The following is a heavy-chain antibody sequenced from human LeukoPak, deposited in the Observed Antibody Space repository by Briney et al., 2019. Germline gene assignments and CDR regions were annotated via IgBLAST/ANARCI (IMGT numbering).Heavy chain of an antibody. CDR1: GFTFSSYG. CDR3: ARVGDVIYGSGSYYKYYYYYYMDV. V-gene: IGHV3-30*02. J-gene: IGHJ6*03. D-gene: IGHD3-10*01. Sequence: GGSLRLSCAASGFTFSSYGMHWVRQAPGKGLEWVAFIRYDGSNKYYADSVKGRFTISRDNSKNTLYLQMNSLRAEDTAVYYSARVGDVIYGSGSYYKYYYYYYMDVWGKGTTVTISS. CDR2: IRYDGSNK.